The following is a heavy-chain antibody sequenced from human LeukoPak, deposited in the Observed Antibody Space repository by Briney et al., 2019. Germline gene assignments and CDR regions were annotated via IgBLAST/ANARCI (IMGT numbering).Heavy chain of an antibody. Sequence: GASVKVSCKASGYTFTSYAMNWVRQAPGQGLEWMGWINTNTGNPTYAQGFTGRFVFSLDTSVSTAYLQISSLKAEDTAVYYCARATYYDSSGYPTPYYFDYWGQGTLVTVSS. D-gene: IGHD3-22*01. CDR2: INTNTGNP. V-gene: IGHV7-4-1*02. J-gene: IGHJ4*02. CDR3: ARATYYDSSGYPTPYYFDY. CDR1: GYTFTSYA.